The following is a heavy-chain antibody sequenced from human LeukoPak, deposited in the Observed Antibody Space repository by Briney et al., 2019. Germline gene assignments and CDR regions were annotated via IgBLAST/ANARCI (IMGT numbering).Heavy chain of an antibody. Sequence: KPSETLSLTCAVYGGSFSGYYWSWIRQPPGKGLEWIGEINHSGSTNYNPSLKSRVTISVDTSKNQFSLKLGSVTAADTAVYYCARGRYYDSSGYYYYWGQGTLVTVSS. CDR3: ARGRYYDSSGYYYY. D-gene: IGHD3-22*01. V-gene: IGHV4-34*01. J-gene: IGHJ4*02. CDR1: GGSFSGYY. CDR2: INHSGST.